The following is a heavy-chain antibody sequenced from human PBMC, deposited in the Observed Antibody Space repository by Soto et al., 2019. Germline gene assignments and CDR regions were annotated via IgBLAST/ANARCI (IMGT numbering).Heavy chain of an antibody. Sequence: QVQLQESGPGLVKPSQTLSLTCTVSGGSISSGGYYWSWIRQHPGKGLEWIGYIYYSGSTYYNPSLKSRFTKSVDTSKNQFSLKLSSVTAADTAVYYCARESGYGDTMEKNDYWGQGTLVTVSS. D-gene: IGHD4-17*01. CDR2: IYYSGST. V-gene: IGHV4-31*03. CDR1: GGSISSGGYY. CDR3: ARESGYGDTMEKNDY. J-gene: IGHJ4*02.